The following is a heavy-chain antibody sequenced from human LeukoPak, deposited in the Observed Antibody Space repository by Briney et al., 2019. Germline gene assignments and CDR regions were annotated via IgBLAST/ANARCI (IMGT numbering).Heavy chain of an antibody. CDR1: GFTFSSYA. V-gene: IGHV3-64D*09. CDR2: ISSNGGST. CDR3: VKGGIAAAGLTMGDY. J-gene: IGHJ4*02. D-gene: IGHD6-13*01. Sequence: EGSLRLSCAASGFTFSSYAMHWVRQAPGKGLEYVSAISSNGGSTYYADSVKGRFTISRDNSKNTLYLQMSSLRAEDTAVYYCVKGGIAAAGLTMGDYWGQGTLVTVSS.